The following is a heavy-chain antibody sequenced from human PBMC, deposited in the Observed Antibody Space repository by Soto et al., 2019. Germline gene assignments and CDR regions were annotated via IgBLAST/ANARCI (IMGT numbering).Heavy chain of an antibody. J-gene: IGHJ4*02. V-gene: IGHV1-69*02. CDR3: AFQLLSVDY. CDR2: IIPILGIA. CDR1: GGTFSSYT. Sequence: QVQLVQSGAEVKKPGSSVKVSCKASGGTFSSYTISWVRQAPGQGLEWMGRIIPILGIANYAQKFQGRVTXNADKSTSTAYMELSSLRSEDTAVYYCAFQLLSVDYWGQGTLVTVSS. D-gene: IGHD2-2*01.